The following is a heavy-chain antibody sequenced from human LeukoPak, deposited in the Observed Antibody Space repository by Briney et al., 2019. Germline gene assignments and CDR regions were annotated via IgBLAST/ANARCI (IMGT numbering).Heavy chain of an antibody. D-gene: IGHD2-21*02. CDR2: IGGDGTDT. J-gene: IGHJ4*02. V-gene: IGHV3-43*02. CDR1: GFTFDDYA. Sequence: GGSLILSCVVSGFTFDDYAMHWVRQAPGKGLEWVSLIGGDGTDTYYANSVKGRFTVSRDNSKKSLYLQMSSLRTEDTALYYCAKAYCGGDCYPGDYWGQGTLVTVSS. CDR3: AKAYCGGDCYPGDY.